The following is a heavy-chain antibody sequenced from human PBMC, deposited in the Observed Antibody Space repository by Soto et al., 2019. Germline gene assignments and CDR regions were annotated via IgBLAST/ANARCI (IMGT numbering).Heavy chain of an antibody. CDR1: GGSISSYY. CDR2: IYYSGST. D-gene: IGHD3-10*01. V-gene: IGHV4-59*01. CDR3: ARAGHYYGSGSYYSSYYYDVLDV. Sequence: PSETLSLTCTVSGGSISSYYWSWIRQPPGKGLEWIGYIYYSGSTNYNPSLKSRVTISVDTSKNQFSLKLSSVTAADTAVYYCARAGHYYGSGSYYSSYYYDVLDVWGQRTTVT. J-gene: IGHJ6*02.